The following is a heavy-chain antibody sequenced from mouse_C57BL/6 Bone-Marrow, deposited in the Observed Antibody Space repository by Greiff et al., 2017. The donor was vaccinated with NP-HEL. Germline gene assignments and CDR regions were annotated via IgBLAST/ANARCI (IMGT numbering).Heavy chain of an antibody. CDR3: TTAYYSNSFDY. CDR2: FDPADGDT. CDR1: GFNIKDYY. V-gene: IGHV14-1*01. D-gene: IGHD2-5*01. J-gene: IGHJ2*01. Sequence: EVQLQQSGAELVRPGASVKLSCTASGFNIKDYYMHWVKQRPEQGLEWIGRFDPADGDTEYAPKFQGKATLTAYTSSNTAYLQRSSLTSEDTAVYYCTTAYYSNSFDYWGQGTTLTVSS.